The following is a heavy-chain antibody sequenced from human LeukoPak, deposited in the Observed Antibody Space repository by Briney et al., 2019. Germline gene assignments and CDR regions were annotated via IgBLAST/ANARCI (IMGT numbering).Heavy chain of an antibody. D-gene: IGHD3-10*01. V-gene: IGHV3-23*01. CDR2: ISGSGGST. CDR3: AQMGSGSYYSLGYYYYGMDV. J-gene: IGHJ6*02. Sequence: PGGSLRLSCAASGFTFSSYAMSWVRQAPGKGLEWVSAISGSGGSTYYADSVKGRFTISRDNSKNTLYLQMNSLRAEDTAVYYCAQMGSGSYYSLGYYYYGMDVWGQGTTVTVSS. CDR1: GFTFSSYA.